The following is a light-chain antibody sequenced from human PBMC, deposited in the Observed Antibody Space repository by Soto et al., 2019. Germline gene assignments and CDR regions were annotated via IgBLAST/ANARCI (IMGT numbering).Light chain of an antibody. CDR3: GTWDSSLSAGV. J-gene: IGLJ2*01. Sequence: QSVLTQPPSVSAAPGKKVTISCSGSSSNIGNNYVSWYQQLPGTAPKHLIYDNNKRPSGIPDRFSGSKSGTSATLGITGLQTGDDADYYCGTWDSSLSAGVFGGGTKLTVL. CDR1: SSNIGNNY. CDR2: DNN. V-gene: IGLV1-51*01.